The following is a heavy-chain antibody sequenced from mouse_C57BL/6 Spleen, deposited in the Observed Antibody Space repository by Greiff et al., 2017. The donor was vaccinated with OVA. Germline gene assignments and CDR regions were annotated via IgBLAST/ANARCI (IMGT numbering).Heavy chain of an antibody. Sequence: QVQLQQPGAELVKPGASVKLSCKASGYTFPSYWMQWVNQRPGPGLEWIGEIDPSDSYTNYNQKFKGKATLTLDTSSSTAYMQLSSLTAEDSAVYYCARIGSAMDYWGQGTSVTVSS. CDR3: ARIGSAMDY. V-gene: IGHV1-50*01. D-gene: IGHD2-14*01. CDR1: GYTFPSYW. CDR2: IDPSDSYT. J-gene: IGHJ4*01.